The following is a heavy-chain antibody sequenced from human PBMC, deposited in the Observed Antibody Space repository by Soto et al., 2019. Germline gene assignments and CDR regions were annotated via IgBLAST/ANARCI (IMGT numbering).Heavy chain of an antibody. Sequence: ASVKVSCKVSGYTFTSYGISWVRQAPGQGLEWMGWISAYNGNTNYAQKLQGRVTMTTDTSTSTAYMELRSLRSDDTAVYYCAIGIEYSSSSHFDYWGQGTLVTVSS. D-gene: IGHD6-6*01. CDR2: ISAYNGNT. J-gene: IGHJ4*02. CDR1: GYTFTSYG. V-gene: IGHV1-18*01. CDR3: AIGIEYSSSSHFDY.